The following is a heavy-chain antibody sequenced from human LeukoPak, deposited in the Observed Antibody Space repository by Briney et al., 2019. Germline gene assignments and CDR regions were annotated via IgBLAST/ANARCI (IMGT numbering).Heavy chain of an antibody. V-gene: IGHV3-7*01. Sequence: GALSLSCVVSGFTFNRCWMNWVRQAPGKGLEWVAHINPDGRDTYYVDSVKGRFTISRDNAKNSLYLQMNSLRAEDTAVYYCARGGELEYYFDYWGQGTLVTVSS. CDR2: INPDGRDT. D-gene: IGHD1-1*01. CDR1: GFTFNRCW. CDR3: ARGGELEYYFDY. J-gene: IGHJ4*02.